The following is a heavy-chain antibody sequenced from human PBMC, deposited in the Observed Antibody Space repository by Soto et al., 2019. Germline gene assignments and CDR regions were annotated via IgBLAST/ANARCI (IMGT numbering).Heavy chain of an antibody. Sequence: SVKVSCKASGGTFSSYAISWVRQAPGQGLEWMGGIIPIFGTANYAQKFQGRVTITADKSTSTAYMELSSLRSEDTAVYYCARDTLLYCSSTSCPYYYYGTDVWGQGTTITVS. CDR2: IIPIFGTA. CDR1: GGTFSSYA. V-gene: IGHV1-69*06. D-gene: IGHD2-2*01. J-gene: IGHJ6*02. CDR3: ARDTLLYCSSTSCPYYYYGTDV.